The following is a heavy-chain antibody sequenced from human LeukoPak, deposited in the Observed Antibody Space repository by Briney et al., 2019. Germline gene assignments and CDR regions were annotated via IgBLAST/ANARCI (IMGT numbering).Heavy chain of an antibody. V-gene: IGHV3-48*04. Sequence: GGSLRLSCAASGITFSTYSMNWVRQAPGKGLEWVSYISGGSSTIYYADSVNGRFTISRDNAKNSLYLQMNSLRVEDTAMYYCARGRYGSGFDYWGQGTLVTVSS. D-gene: IGHD3-10*01. CDR1: GITFSTYS. CDR2: ISGGSSTI. J-gene: IGHJ4*02. CDR3: ARGRYGSGFDY.